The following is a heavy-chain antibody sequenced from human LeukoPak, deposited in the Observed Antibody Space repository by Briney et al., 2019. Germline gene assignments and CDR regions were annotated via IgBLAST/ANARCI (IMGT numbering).Heavy chain of an antibody. D-gene: IGHD6-13*01. CDR2: ISSSSSYI. J-gene: IGHJ4*02. CDR1: GFTFSSYS. V-gene: IGHV3-21*01. Sequence: GGSLRLSCAASGFTFSSYSMNWVRQAPGKGLEWVSSISSSSSYIYYADSVKGRFTISRDNAKNSLYLQMNSLRAEDTAVCYCARDGTAAAGYDYWGQGTLVTVSS. CDR3: ARDGTAAAGYDY.